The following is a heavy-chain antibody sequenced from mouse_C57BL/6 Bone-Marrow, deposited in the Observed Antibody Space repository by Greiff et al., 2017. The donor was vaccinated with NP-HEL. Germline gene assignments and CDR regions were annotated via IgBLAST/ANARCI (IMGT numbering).Heavy chain of an antibody. V-gene: IGHV1-4*01. CDR2: INPSSGYT. D-gene: IGHD1-1*01. CDR3: ARITTVVATRGY. J-gene: IGHJ2*01. Sequence: VQLQQSGAELARPGASVKMSCKASGYTFTSYTMHWVKQRPGQGLEWIGYINPSSGYTKYNQKFKDKATLTADKSSSTAYMQLSSLTSEDSAVYYCARITTVVATRGYWGKGTTLTVSS. CDR1: GYTFTSYT.